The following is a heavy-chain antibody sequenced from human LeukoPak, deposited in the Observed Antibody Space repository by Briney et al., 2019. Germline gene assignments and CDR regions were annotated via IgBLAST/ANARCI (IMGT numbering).Heavy chain of an antibody. J-gene: IGHJ4*02. D-gene: IGHD5-24*01. CDR2: IYYSGST. CDR1: GXSISSSSYY. CDR3: AGRWLDRDY. V-gene: IGHV4-39*01. Sequence: PSETLSLTCTVSGXSISSSSYYWGSIRQPPGKGLEWIGSIYYSGSTYYNPSLKSRVTISVDTSKNQFSLKLSSVTAADTAVYYCAGRWLDRDYWGQGTLVTVSS.